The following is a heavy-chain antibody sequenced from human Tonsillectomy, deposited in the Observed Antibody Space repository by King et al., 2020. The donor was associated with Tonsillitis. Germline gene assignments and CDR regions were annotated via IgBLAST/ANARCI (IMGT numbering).Heavy chain of an antibody. CDR1: GFTFSSCG. Sequence: VQLVESGGGVVQPGRSLRLACAASGFTFSSCGMHWVRQAPGKRLECVAVIWYDGSKKYYADFVKGRFTISRDNSKNTLFLQMNSLRAEDTAVYYCASTRIDYAAFDIWGQGTMVTVSS. J-gene: IGHJ3*02. D-gene: IGHD4-17*01. V-gene: IGHV3-33*01. CDR3: ASTRIDYAAFDI. CDR2: IWYDGSKK.